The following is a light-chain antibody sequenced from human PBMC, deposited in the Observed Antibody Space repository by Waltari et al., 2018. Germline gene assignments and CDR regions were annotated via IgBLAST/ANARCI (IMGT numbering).Light chain of an antibody. CDR2: ECT. V-gene: IGLV2-14*02. CDR3: ASYTSTRTVI. J-gene: IGLJ2*01. Sequence: QQLPGNAPKLLIYECTRWPSGVSNRFSGSKSGNTASLTIFGLQAEDEADYYCASYTSTRTVIFGGGTRVTVL.